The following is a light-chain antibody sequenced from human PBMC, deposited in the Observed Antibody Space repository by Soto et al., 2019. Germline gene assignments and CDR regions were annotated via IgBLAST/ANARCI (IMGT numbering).Light chain of an antibody. V-gene: IGKV3-20*01. J-gene: IGKJ1*01. CDR2: GAS. Sequence: EIVLTQSPGTLSLSPGERATLSCRARQSGSNNYLAWYQQKPGQAPRILIYGASNRATGIPDRFSGSGSGTDFTLTISRLEPEDFAVYYCQQYGSSGTFGQGTKVDIK. CDR3: QQYGSSGT. CDR1: QSGSNNY.